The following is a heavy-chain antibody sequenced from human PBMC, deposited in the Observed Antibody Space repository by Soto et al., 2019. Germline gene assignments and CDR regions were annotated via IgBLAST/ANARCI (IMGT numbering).Heavy chain of an antibody. CDR2: INHSGST. CDR3: ARGPNILTGYYRGYYYGMDV. CDR1: GGSFSGYY. D-gene: IGHD3-9*01. J-gene: IGHJ6*02. Sequence: PSETLSLTCAVYGGSFSGYYWSWIRQPPGKGLEWIGEINHSGSTNYNPSLKSRVTISVDTSKNQFSLKLSSVTAADTAVYYCARGPNILTGYYRGYYYGMDVWGQGTTVTV. V-gene: IGHV4-34*01.